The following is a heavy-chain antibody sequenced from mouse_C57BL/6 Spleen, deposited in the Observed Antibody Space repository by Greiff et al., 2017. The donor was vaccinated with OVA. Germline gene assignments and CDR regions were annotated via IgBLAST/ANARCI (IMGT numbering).Heavy chain of an antibody. CDR1: GYTFTSYW. J-gene: IGHJ4*01. Sequence: QVQLKQPGAELVMPGASVKLSCKASGYTFTSYWMHWVKQRPGQGLEWIGEIDPSDSYTNYNQKFKGKSTLTVDKSSSTAYMQLSSLTSEDSAVYYCARWGLRDAMDYWGQGTSVTVSS. D-gene: IGHD2-4*01. CDR3: ARWGLRDAMDY. CDR2: IDPSDSYT. V-gene: IGHV1-69*01.